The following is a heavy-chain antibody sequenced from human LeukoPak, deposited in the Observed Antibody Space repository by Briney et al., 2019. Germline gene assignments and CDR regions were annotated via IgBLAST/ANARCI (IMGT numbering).Heavy chain of an antibody. CDR1: GYTFTSYD. Sequence: ASVKVSCKASGYTFTSYDMNWVRQAPGKGLEWMGWMNPNSGNTDYAQKFQGTVTITSNTSINTAYMELSSLRSEDTAVYYCARGFDYWGQGTLVTVSS. J-gene: IGHJ4*02. CDR3: ARGFDY. CDR2: MNPNSGNT. V-gene: IGHV1-8*03.